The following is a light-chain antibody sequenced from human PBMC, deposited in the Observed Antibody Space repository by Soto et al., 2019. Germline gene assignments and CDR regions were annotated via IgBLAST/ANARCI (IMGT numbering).Light chain of an antibody. V-gene: IGLV2-14*01. CDR3: VSFTSSTTYV. Sequence: QSVLTQPASVSDSPGQSITISCTGTSSDVGGSNHVSWYQQHPGKAPKLMIYDVTNRPSGVSHRFSGSKSGSTASPIISGLQAEDEADYYCVSFTSSTTYVFGTGTKVT. CDR1: SSDVGGSNH. J-gene: IGLJ1*01. CDR2: DVT.